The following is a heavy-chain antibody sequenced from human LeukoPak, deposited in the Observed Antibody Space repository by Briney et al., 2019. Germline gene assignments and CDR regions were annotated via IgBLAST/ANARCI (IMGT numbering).Heavy chain of an antibody. CDR3: ARVADGYSLFDY. J-gene: IGHJ4*02. CDR2: ISSDGSTT. V-gene: IGHV3-74*01. CDR1: GFTFNTYW. Sequence: GGSLRLSRAASGFTFNTYWMYWVRQAPGKGLVWVSRISSDGSTTRYADSVKGRFTVSRDNAKNTLYLQMNSLRAEDSALYYCARVADGYSLFDYWGQGTLVTVSS. D-gene: IGHD5-24*01.